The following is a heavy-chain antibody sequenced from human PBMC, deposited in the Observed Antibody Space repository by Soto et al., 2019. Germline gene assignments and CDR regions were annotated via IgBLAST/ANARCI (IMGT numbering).Heavy chain of an antibody. CDR1: GGTFSSYA. J-gene: IGHJ4*02. CDR2: IIPIFGTA. D-gene: IGHD4-17*01. CDR3: ARGPSSDYGDYVGFDY. Sequence: QVQLVQSGAEVKKPGSSVKVSCKASGGTFSSYAISWVRQAPGQGLEWMGGIIPIFGTANYAQKFQGRVTITADESTSTAYMELGSLRSEDTAVYYCARGPSSDYGDYVGFDYWGQGTLVTVSS. V-gene: IGHV1-69*01.